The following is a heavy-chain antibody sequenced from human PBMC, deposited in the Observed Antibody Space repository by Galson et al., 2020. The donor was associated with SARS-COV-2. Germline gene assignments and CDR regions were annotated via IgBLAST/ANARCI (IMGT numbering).Heavy chain of an antibody. V-gene: IGHV2-5*01. CDR1: GFSLTTSGVG. Sequence: ESGPTLVKPTQTLTLTCTFSGFSLTTSGVGVGWIRQHPGKALEWLALIYWTDDKRYSPSLKSRLTITKDTSKNQVVLTMTNMDPVDTATYFCAHSAPSSLTIFGVVIVKDYFDYWGQGTLVTVSS. CDR3: AHSAPSSLTIFGVVIVKDYFDY. J-gene: IGHJ4*02. D-gene: IGHD3-3*01. CDR2: IYWTDDK.